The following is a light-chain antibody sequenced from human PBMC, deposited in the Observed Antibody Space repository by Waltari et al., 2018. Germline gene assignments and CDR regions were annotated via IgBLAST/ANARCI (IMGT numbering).Light chain of an antibody. V-gene: IGKV3-11*01. J-gene: IGKJ4*01. Sequence: EIVLTQSPATVSVSPGERATLSCRASQSVSNFLAWYQQKPGQAPRLLIYEASKRATGIPARFSGSGSGTDFTLTISSLEPEDFAVYYCQQRSNWPPLTFGGGTKVEIK. CDR1: QSVSNF. CDR3: QQRSNWPPLT. CDR2: EAS.